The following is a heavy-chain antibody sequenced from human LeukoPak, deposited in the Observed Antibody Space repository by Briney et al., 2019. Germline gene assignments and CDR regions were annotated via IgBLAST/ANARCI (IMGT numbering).Heavy chain of an antibody. CDR1: GFTFSSYS. Sequence: GGSLRLSCAASGFTFSSYSMNWVRQAPGKGLEWVSGISGSGGRTYFAASVKGRFTTSRDNPKNTLYLQMNSLRAEDTALYYCPKGSWITFFDNWGQGTLVTVSS. J-gene: IGHJ4*02. CDR3: PKGSWITFFDN. D-gene: IGHD3-16*01. CDR2: ISGSGGRT. V-gene: IGHV3-23*01.